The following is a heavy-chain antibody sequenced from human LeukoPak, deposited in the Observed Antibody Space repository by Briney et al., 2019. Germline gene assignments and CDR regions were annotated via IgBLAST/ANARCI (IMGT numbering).Heavy chain of an antibody. J-gene: IGHJ4*02. Sequence: TSETLSLTCTVSGGSISGYYWSWIRQPPGKGLEWIGCIFYSGSTNYNPSLRSRATISVDTSESQFSLSLSSVTAADTAVYYCARHHSSSMYYFDYWGQGTLVTVSS. CDR3: ARHHSSSMYYFDY. V-gene: IGHV4-59*01. CDR2: IFYSGST. CDR1: GGSISGYY. D-gene: IGHD6-6*01.